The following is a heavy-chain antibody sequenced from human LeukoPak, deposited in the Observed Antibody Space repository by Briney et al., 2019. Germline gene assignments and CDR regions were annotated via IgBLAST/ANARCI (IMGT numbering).Heavy chain of an antibody. D-gene: IGHD5/OR15-5a*01. J-gene: IGHJ4*02. Sequence: KPSETLSLTCTVSGYSISSGYYWGWIRQPPGKGLEWIGSIYHSGSTYYNPSLKSRVTISVDTSKNQFSLKLSSVTAADTAVYYCARGVEIVFPYWGQGTLVTVSS. CDR2: IYHSGST. CDR3: ARGVEIVFPY. CDR1: GYSISSGYY. V-gene: IGHV4-38-2*02.